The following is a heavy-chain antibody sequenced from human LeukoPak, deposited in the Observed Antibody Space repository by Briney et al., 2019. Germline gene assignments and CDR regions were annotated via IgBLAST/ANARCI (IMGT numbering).Heavy chain of an antibody. CDR2: IKQDGSEK. D-gene: IGHD2-2*01. V-gene: IGHV3-7*01. CDR3: ARDQLHPYYYYGMDV. Sequence: GGSLRLSCAASGFTFSSYWMSWVRQAPGKGVEWVANIKQDGSEKYYVDSVKGRFTISRDNAKNSLYLQMNSLRAEDTAVYYCARDQLHPYYYYGMDVWGQGTTVTVSS. CDR1: GFTFSSYW. J-gene: IGHJ6*02.